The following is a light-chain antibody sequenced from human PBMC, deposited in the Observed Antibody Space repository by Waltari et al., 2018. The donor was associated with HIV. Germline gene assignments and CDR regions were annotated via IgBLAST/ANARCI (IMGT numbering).Light chain of an antibody. V-gene: IGLV2-8*01. CDR2: EVT. CDR3: SSYAGSSNLRV. Sequence: QSALTQPPSASGSPGQPVTIPCTGTRSDVAGYNYVSSYQQHPGKAPKLMIYEVTNRPSGVPDRFSGSKSGNTASLTVSGLQAEDEADYYCSSYAGSSNLRVFGGGTKLTVL. J-gene: IGLJ2*01. CDR1: RSDVAGYNY.